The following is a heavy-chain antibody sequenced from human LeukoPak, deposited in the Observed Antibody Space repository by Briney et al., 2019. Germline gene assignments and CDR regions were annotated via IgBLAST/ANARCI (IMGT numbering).Heavy chain of an antibody. CDR2: ISGSGGST. V-gene: IGHV3-23*01. J-gene: IGHJ3*02. CDR3: ASLLYGGNHNAQIRGSNAFDI. Sequence: QPGGSLRLSCAASGFTFSSYAMSWVRQAPGKGLEWVSAISGSGGSTYYADSVKGRFTISRDNSKNTLYLQMNSLRAEDSAVYYCASLLYGGNHNAQIRGSNAFDIWGQGTMVTVSS. D-gene: IGHD4-23*01. CDR1: GFTFSSYA.